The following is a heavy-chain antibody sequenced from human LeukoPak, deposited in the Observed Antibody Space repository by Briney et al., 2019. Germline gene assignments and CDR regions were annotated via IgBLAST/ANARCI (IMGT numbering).Heavy chain of an antibody. CDR3: AKAPVDGSGSYF. CDR2: ISGSGGST. CDR1: GFTFSSYA. J-gene: IGHJ4*02. V-gene: IGHV3-23*01. D-gene: IGHD3-10*01. Sequence: GGSLRLPCAAAGFTFSSYAMSWVRQAPGKGLEWVSAISGSGGSTYYAHSVKGRFTISRDNSKNTRYLQMNSVRAEDTAVYYCAKAPVDGSGSYFWGQGTLVTVSS.